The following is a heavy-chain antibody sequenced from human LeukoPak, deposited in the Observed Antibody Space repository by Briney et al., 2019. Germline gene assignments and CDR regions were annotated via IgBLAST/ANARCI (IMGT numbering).Heavy chain of an antibody. CDR3: ARALNFDWLLSGYNWFDP. V-gene: IGHV1-8*01. D-gene: IGHD3-9*01. Sequence: ASVTVSCRASGYTFTSYDINWVRQAPGQGLEWMGWMNPNSGNTGYAQKFQGRVTITRNTSISTAYMELSSLRSEDTAVYYCARALNFDWLLSGYNWFDPWGQGTLVTVSS. CDR1: GYTFTSYD. J-gene: IGHJ5*02. CDR2: MNPNSGNT.